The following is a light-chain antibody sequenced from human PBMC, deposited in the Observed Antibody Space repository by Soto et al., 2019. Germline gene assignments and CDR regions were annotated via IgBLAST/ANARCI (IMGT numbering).Light chain of an antibody. CDR2: GAS. J-gene: IGKJ2*01. V-gene: IGKV3-15*01. CDR3: QQYSSWPHST. Sequence: EIVMTQSPATLSVSPGERATLSCRASQSISSNLAWYQQKPGQAPRLLIYGASTRATEIPDRFSGSRSGTEFTLTISSLQYEDFAIYYCQQYSSWPHSTFGQGTKLEIK. CDR1: QSISSN.